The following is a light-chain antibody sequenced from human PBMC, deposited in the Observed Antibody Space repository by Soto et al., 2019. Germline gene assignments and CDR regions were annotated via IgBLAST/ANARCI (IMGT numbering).Light chain of an antibody. CDR1: QTISSSD. CDR2: GAS. V-gene: IGKV3-20*01. CDR3: QLSANSPPTYT. Sequence: EIVLTQSPGTLSLSQGERATLACRASQTISSSDLAWYQQKPGQAPRLLIFGASSRAPDTPDRFSGSRSGTDFTITIIRLEPEDFAVYYCQLSANSPPTYTFGQGTKLEI. J-gene: IGKJ2*01.